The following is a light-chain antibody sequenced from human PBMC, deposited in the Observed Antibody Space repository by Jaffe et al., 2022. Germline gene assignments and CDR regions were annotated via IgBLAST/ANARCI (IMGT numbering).Light chain of an antibody. CDR2: AAS. J-gene: IGKJ5*01. Sequence: DIQMIQSPSSLSASVGDRVTITCRASHNINIYLNWYQHKPGKAPKLLIYAASHLQGGVPSRFSGNRSGTDFTLAISSLQPEDIATYYCQQGYTHAITFGQGTRLEIK. V-gene: IGKV1-39*01. CDR1: HNINIY. CDR3: QQGYTHAIT.